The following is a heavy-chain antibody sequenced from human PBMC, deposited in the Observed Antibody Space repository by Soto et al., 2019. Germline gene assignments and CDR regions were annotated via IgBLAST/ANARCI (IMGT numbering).Heavy chain of an antibody. D-gene: IGHD1-7*01. CDR3: ARLIWDTHLELEISTPHLPYYYYMDV. V-gene: IGHV4-39*01. Sequence: SETLSLTCTVSGGSISSASYYWGWIRQPPGKGLEWIGNIYYSGSTYYNPSLKSVVTILVDTSKNQFSLKLSSVTAADTAVYYCARLIWDTHLELEISTPHLPYYYYMDVWGKGTTVTVS. CDR2: IYYSGST. CDR1: GGSISSASYY. J-gene: IGHJ6*03.